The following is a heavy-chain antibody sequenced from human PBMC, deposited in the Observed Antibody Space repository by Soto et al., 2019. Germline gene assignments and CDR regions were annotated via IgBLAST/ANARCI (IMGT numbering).Heavy chain of an antibody. J-gene: IGHJ4*02. V-gene: IGHV4-34*01. CDR2: INHSGST. CDR3: ARVGYYDILTGYIDY. Sequence: SETLSLTCAVYGGSFSGYYWSWIRQPPGKGLKWIGEINHSGSTNYNPSLKSRVTISVDTSKNQFSLKLSSVTAADTAVYYCARVGYYDILTGYIDYWGQGTLVTVSS. D-gene: IGHD3-9*01. CDR1: GGSFSGYY.